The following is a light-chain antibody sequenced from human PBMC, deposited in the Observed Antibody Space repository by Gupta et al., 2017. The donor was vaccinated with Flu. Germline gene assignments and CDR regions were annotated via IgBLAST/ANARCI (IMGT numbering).Light chain of an antibody. CDR2: AAS. CDR1: QSINRY. V-gene: IGKV1-39*01. CDR3: QQSYITPQT. Sequence: DIQMTQSPSSLSASVGDRVTITCRASQSINRYLNWYQQKPGKAPKLLIYAASSLQSGVPSRFDGSGFGTDFTLTISSLEPEDFATYHCQQSYITPQTFGQGTKVEI. J-gene: IGKJ1*01.